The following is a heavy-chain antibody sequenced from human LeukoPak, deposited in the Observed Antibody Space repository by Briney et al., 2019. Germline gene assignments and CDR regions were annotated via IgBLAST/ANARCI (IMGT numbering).Heavy chain of an antibody. V-gene: IGHV3-49*04. CDR1: RFTFSNFA. Sequence: GGSLRLSCAASRFTFSNFAMSWVRQAPGKGLEWVGFIRSKAYGGTTEYAASVKGRFTISRDDSKNTLYLQMNSLKTEDTAVYYCTTDGGDYWGQGTLVTVSS. CDR2: IRSKAYGGTT. D-gene: IGHD3-16*01. J-gene: IGHJ4*02. CDR3: TTDGGDY.